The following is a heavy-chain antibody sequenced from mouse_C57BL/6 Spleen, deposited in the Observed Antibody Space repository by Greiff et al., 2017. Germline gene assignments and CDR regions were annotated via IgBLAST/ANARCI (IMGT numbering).Heavy chain of an antibody. V-gene: IGHV1-61*01. CDR3: AREWGAFDY. Sequence: QVQLQQPVAELVRPGSSVKLSCKASGYTFTSYWMDWVKQRPGQGLEWIGNIYPSDSETHYNQKFKDKATLTVDKSSSTAYMQLSSLTSEDSAVYYCAREWGAFDYWGQGTTLTVSS. CDR2: IYPSDSET. J-gene: IGHJ2*01. CDR1: GYTFTSYW.